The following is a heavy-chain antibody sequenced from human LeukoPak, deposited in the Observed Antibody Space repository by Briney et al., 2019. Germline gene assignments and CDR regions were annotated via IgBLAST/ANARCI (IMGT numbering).Heavy chain of an antibody. V-gene: IGHV1-2*06. D-gene: IGHD3-22*01. CDR2: INPNSGGT. J-gene: IGHJ4*02. CDR1: GYTFTGYY. Sequence: ASVKVSCKASGYTFTGYYMHWVRQAPGQGLEWMGRINPNSGGTNYAQKFQGRVTMTRDTSISTAYMEPSRLRSDDTAVYYCARPSYVSDSSGYEDYWGQGTLVTVSS. CDR3: ARPSYVSDSSGYEDY.